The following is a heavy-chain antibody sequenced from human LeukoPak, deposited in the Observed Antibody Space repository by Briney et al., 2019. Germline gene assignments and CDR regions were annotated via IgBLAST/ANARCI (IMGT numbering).Heavy chain of an antibody. CDR1: GGSISSSSYY. CDR3: ARLARSPGFDY. Sequence: SETLSLTCTVSGGSISSSSYYWGWIRQPPGKGLEWIGSIYYSGSTYYNPSLKSRVTISVDTSKNQFSLKLSSVTAADTAVYYCARLARSPGFDYWGQGTLVTVSS. V-gene: IGHV4-39*01. D-gene: IGHD3-10*01. CDR2: IYYSGST. J-gene: IGHJ4*02.